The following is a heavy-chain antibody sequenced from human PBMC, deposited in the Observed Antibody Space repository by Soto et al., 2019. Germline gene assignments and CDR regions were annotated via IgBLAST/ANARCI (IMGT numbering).Heavy chain of an antibody. CDR2: ISGSGGST. CDR1: GFTFSSYA. CDR3: AKGFGEGNWFAP. Sequence: EVQLLESWGGLVQPGGSLRLSCAASGFTFSSYAMSCVRQAPGKGLEWVSAISGSGGSTYYADSVKGRFTISRDNSKNTLYLQMNSLRAEDTAVYYCAKGFGEGNWFAPWGQGTLVTVSS. V-gene: IGHV3-23*01. J-gene: IGHJ5*02. D-gene: IGHD3-10*01.